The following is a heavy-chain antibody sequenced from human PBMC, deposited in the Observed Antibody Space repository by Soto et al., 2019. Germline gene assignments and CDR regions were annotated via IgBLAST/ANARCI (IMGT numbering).Heavy chain of an antibody. CDR1: GYSFTSYY. CDR2: INPSGGST. Sequence: ASVKVSCKASGYSFTSYYMHWVRQAPGQGLEWMGIINPSGGSTSYAQKFQGRVTMTRDTSTSTVYMELSSLRSEDTAVYYCASHPRDSPAFDIWGQGTMVTVSS. V-gene: IGHV1-46*03. J-gene: IGHJ3*02. CDR3: ASHPRDSPAFDI. D-gene: IGHD2-15*01.